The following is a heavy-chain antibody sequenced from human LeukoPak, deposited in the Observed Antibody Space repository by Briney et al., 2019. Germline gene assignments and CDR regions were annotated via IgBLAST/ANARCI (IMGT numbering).Heavy chain of an antibody. D-gene: IGHD6-13*01. Sequence: GGSLRLSCAASGFTFSTYAMIWVRQAPGKGLEWGSVIGGSGSYTYYADSVKGRFTISRDNSKDTLYLQMNSLRAEDTAVYYCARDWYDYWGQGTLATVSS. J-gene: IGHJ4*02. CDR3: ARDWYDY. V-gene: IGHV3-23*01. CDR2: IGGSGSYT. CDR1: GFTFSTYA.